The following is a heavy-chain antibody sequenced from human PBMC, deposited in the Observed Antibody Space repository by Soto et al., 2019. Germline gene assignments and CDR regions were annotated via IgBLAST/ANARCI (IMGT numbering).Heavy chain of an antibody. J-gene: IGHJ4*02. Sequence: GGSLRLSCAASGFTFSSYAMSWVRQAPGKGLEWVSAISGSGGSTYYADSVKGRFTISRDNSKNTLYLQMNSLRAEDTAVYYCAKDLANYDFWSGYCPFDYWGQGTLVTVSS. CDR1: GFTFSSYA. D-gene: IGHD3-3*01. CDR3: AKDLANYDFWSGYCPFDY. V-gene: IGHV3-23*01. CDR2: ISGSGGST.